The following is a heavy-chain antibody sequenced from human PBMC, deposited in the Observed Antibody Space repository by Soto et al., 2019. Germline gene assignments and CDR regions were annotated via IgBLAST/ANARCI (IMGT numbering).Heavy chain of an antibody. Sequence: QVQLVQSGAEVKKPGASVKVSCKASGYTFTGYYMHWVRQAPGQGLEWMGWINPNSGGTNYAQKFQGWVTMTRDTSISTAYMELSRLRAEDTAVYYCAREGISGYSYRYGSTAKWFDPWGQGTLVPVSS. CDR3: AREGISGYSYRYGSTAKWFDP. CDR1: GYTFTGYY. V-gene: IGHV1-2*04. D-gene: IGHD5-18*01. J-gene: IGHJ5*02. CDR2: INPNSGGT.